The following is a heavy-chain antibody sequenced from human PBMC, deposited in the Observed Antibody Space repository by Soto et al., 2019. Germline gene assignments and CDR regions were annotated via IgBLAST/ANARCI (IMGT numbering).Heavy chain of an antibody. V-gene: IGHV4-39*01. J-gene: IGHJ4*02. CDR2: VYYSGST. D-gene: IGHD3-9*01. CDR1: GSSVSSSSYY. Sequence: SVTLSLTCTVSGSSVSSSSYYWGWVRQPPWKGLEWIGSVYYSGSTYYNPSLESRVTISVDKSKNQFALKLMSLSAADTAVYYCGRLEGLATISYYFDDWGQGAQVSVTS. CDR3: GRLEGLATISYYFDD.